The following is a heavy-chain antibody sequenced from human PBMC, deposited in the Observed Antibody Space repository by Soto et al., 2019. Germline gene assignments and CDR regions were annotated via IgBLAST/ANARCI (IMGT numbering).Heavy chain of an antibody. J-gene: IGHJ4*02. Sequence: VQLVESGGGLVQPGGSLRLSCAASGFTFSSYAMHWVRQAPGKGLEYVSAISSNGGSTYYANSVKGRFTISRDNSKNTLYLQMGSLRAEDMAVYYCARARSSTIFGVVIPPHYFDYWGQGTLVTVSS. D-gene: IGHD3-3*01. CDR1: GFTFSSYA. V-gene: IGHV3-64*01. CDR3: ARARSSTIFGVVIPPHYFDY. CDR2: ISSNGGST.